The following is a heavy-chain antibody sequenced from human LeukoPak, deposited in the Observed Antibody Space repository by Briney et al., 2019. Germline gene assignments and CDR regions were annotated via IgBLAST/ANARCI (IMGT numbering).Heavy chain of an antibody. D-gene: IGHD3-22*01. CDR2: MNPNNGNR. V-gene: IGHV1-8*02. Sequence: ASVKVSCKASGYTFTSYDINWVRQATGQGLEWMGWMNPNNGNRGYPKKFQGRVTMTRSISTSTAYMELSSLRSEDTAVYYCARTNYCSDISGYYGSYYYYMDVWGKGTTVTVSS. CDR1: GYTFTSYD. CDR3: ARTNYCSDISGYYGSYYYYMDV. J-gene: IGHJ6*03.